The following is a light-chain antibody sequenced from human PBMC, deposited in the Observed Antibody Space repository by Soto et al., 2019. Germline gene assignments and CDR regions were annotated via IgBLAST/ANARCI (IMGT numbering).Light chain of an antibody. Sequence: EIVLTQSPGTLSLSPGERATLSCRASQSVSSSYLAWYQQKPGQAPRLLIYGASSRATGIPDRFSGSGSGTDFTLTNSRLEPEDFAVYYCQQYGSSPPWTFGQGTKVDIK. CDR3: QQYGSSPPWT. V-gene: IGKV3-20*01. CDR2: GAS. CDR1: QSVSSSY. J-gene: IGKJ1*01.